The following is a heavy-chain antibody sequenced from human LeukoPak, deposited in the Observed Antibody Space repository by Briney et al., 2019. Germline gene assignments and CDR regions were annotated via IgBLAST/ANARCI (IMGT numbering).Heavy chain of an antibody. Sequence: PGGSLRLSCAASGFTVSSNYMSWVRQAPGKGLEWVSSISSSSSYIYYADSVKGRFTISRDNAKNSLYLQMNSLRAEDTAVYYCARDAGITIFGEAQTRNNWFDPWGQGTLVTVSS. J-gene: IGHJ5*02. CDR2: ISSSSSYI. CDR1: GFTVSSNY. D-gene: IGHD3-3*01. CDR3: ARDAGITIFGEAQTRNNWFDP. V-gene: IGHV3-21*01.